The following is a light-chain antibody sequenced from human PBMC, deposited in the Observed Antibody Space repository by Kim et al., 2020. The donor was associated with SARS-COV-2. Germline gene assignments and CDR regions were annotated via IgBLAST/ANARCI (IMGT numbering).Light chain of an antibody. Sequence: PGQTASITCSGDKLGDKYVCWYQQKPGQSPVLVIYQDSKRPSGIPERFSGSNSGNTATLTISGTQAMDEADYYCQAWDSSTAYWVFGGGTQLTVL. CDR3: QAWDSSTAYWV. CDR1: KLGDKY. J-gene: IGLJ3*02. CDR2: QDS. V-gene: IGLV3-1*01.